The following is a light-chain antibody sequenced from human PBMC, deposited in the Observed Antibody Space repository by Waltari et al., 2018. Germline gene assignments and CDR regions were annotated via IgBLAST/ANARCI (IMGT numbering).Light chain of an antibody. CDR1: HLGDKF. Sequence: SYELTQPPSVSVSPGQTATITCSADHLGDKFVAWYQQKSGQSPVLVIYQDMKRPSGIPERFSGSNSGNTATLTVSETQAVDAASYYCQTWDSNTVVFGGGTTLTVL. J-gene: IGLJ2*01. CDR2: QDM. V-gene: IGLV3-1*01. CDR3: QTWDSNTVV.